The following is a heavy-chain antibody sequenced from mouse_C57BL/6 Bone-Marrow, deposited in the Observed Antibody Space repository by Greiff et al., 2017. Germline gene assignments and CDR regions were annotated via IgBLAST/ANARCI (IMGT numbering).Heavy chain of an antibody. CDR1: GYTFTSYG. CDR3: ARTFITNFPYYYAMDY. CDR2: IYPRSGNT. V-gene: IGHV1-81*01. D-gene: IGHD1-1*01. Sequence: QVQLQQSGAELARPGASVKLSCKASGYTFTSYGISWVKQRTGQGLEWIGEIYPRSGNTYYNEKFKGKATLTADKSSSTAYTVLRSLTSEDSAVYFCARTFITNFPYYYAMDYWCQGTSDTGSS. J-gene: IGHJ4*01.